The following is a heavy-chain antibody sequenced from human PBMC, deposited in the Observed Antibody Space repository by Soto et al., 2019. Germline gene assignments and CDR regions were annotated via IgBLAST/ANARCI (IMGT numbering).Heavy chain of an antibody. V-gene: IGHV1-46*01. J-gene: IGHJ6*02. Sequence: QVQVVQSGAEVKKPGASARISCKASGYTFTSYYIHWVRQAPGQGLEWMGMLNPRTDSTRYAQKFQGRVTLTSDTSTSTVYMELSSLKSEDTAIYYCAREVPSGMDVWGQGTTVTVSS. CDR1: GYTFTSYY. CDR3: AREVPSGMDV. CDR2: LNPRTDST.